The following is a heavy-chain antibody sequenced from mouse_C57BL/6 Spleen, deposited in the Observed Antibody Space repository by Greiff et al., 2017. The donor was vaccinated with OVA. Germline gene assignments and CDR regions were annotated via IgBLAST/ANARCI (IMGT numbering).Heavy chain of an antibody. CDR1: GYTFTSYD. Sequence: QVQLKQSGPELVKPGASVKLSCKASGYTFTSYDINWVKQRPGQGLEWIGWIYPRDGSTKYNEKFKGKGTLTVDTSSSTAYMELHSLTSEDSAVYFCARPHYYGSSYGYFDYWGQGTTLTVSS. J-gene: IGHJ2*01. D-gene: IGHD1-1*01. V-gene: IGHV1-85*01. CDR3: ARPHYYGSSYGYFDY. CDR2: IYPRDGST.